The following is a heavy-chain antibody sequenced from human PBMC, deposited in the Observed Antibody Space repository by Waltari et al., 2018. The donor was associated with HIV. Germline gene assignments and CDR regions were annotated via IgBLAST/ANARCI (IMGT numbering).Heavy chain of an antibody. CDR2: ISFDGNNA. V-gene: IGHV3-30-3*01. CDR3: ARTIFGVMITSDFFYGMDV. J-gene: IGHJ6*02. Sequence: QEKLVESGGGVAQPGRSLRLSCSPSGFIFGAYAMHWDRQAPGKGLEWVGLISFDGNNAYYADSVKGRFTISRDNSKNTMSLQMNSLRSDDTALYYCARTIFGVMITSDFFYGMDVWGQGTTVTVS. CDR1: GFIFGAYA. D-gene: IGHD3-3*01.